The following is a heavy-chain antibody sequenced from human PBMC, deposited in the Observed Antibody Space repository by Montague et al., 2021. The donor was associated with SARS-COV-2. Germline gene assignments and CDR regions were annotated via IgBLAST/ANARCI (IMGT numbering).Heavy chain of an antibody. CDR2: IRADGTTT. J-gene: IGHJ5*02. CDR1: GFTFSAYW. CDR3: VRAFSNSFKWFDP. V-gene: IGHV3-74*01. D-gene: IGHD6-13*01. Sequence: SRRLSLSASGFTFSAYWMHWVRQAPGQGLEWVARIRADGTTTNYADSVKGRFTISRDNAQDTVYLHMTTLTAEDTAVYYCVRAFSNSFKWFDPWGQGTLVTVSS.